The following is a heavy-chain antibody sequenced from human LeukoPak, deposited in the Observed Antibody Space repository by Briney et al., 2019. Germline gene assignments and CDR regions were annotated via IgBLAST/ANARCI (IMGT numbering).Heavy chain of an antibody. J-gene: IGHJ5*02. Sequence: GGSLRLSCAASGFTFSSYSMNWVRQAPGKGLEWVSSISSSSSYIYYADSVKGRFTISRDNAKNSLYLQMNSLRAEDTAVYYCARDLSFMAVTDKGGWFDPWGQGTLVTVSS. D-gene: IGHD6-19*01. CDR2: ISSSSSYI. CDR1: GFTFSSYS. CDR3: ARDLSFMAVTDKGGWFDP. V-gene: IGHV3-21*01.